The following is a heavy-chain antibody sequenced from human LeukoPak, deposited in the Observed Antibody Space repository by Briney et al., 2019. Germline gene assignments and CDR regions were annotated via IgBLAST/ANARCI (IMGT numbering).Heavy chain of an antibody. D-gene: IGHD2-2*01. Sequence: PGGSLRLSCAASGFTFSSYAMSWVRQAPGKGLEWVSYISSSSSTICYADSVKGRFTISRDNAKNSLYLQMNSLRAEDTAVYYCAREDVVVPPYGMDVWGQGTTVTVSS. V-gene: IGHV3-48*01. J-gene: IGHJ6*02. CDR1: GFTFSSYA. CDR2: ISSSSSTI. CDR3: AREDVVVPPYGMDV.